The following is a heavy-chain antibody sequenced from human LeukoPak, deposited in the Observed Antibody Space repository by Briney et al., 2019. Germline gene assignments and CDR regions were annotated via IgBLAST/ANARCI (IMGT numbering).Heavy chain of an antibody. J-gene: IGHJ4*02. CDR3: ARATTVTTWNFDY. Sequence: ASVKVSCKASGYIFTNYYIHWARQAPGQGLEWMGWINPNSGGTNYAQKFQGRVTMTRDTSISTAYMELSRLRSDDTAVYYCARATTVTTWNFDYWGQGTLVTVSS. V-gene: IGHV1-2*02. CDR2: INPNSGGT. CDR1: GYIFTNYY. D-gene: IGHD4-17*01.